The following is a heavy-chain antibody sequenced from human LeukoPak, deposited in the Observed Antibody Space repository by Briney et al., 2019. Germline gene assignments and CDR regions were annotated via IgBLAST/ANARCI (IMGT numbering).Heavy chain of an antibody. CDR2: IYTSGST. Sequence: SETLSLTCTVSGGSISSYYWSWIRQPAGKGLEWIGRIYTSGSTNYNPSLKSRVTMSVDTSKNQFSLKLSSVTAADTAVYYCARGSGGVVVAARYFDYWGQGTLVTVSS. CDR3: ARGSGGVVVAARYFDY. D-gene: IGHD2-15*01. CDR1: GGSISSYY. J-gene: IGHJ4*02. V-gene: IGHV4-4*07.